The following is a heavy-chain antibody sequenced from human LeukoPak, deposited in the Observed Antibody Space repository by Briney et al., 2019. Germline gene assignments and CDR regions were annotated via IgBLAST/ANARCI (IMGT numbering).Heavy chain of an antibody. CDR3: AKDPNDFWSGYPYFDY. CDR1: GFTFSSYG. Sequence: GGSLRLSCAASGFTFSSYGMHWVRQAPGKGLEWVAFIRYDGSNKYYADSVKGRFTISRDNSKNTLYLQVNSLRAEDTAVYYCAKDPNDFWSGYPYFDYWGQGTLVTVSS. V-gene: IGHV3-30*02. CDR2: IRYDGSNK. D-gene: IGHD3-3*01. J-gene: IGHJ4*02.